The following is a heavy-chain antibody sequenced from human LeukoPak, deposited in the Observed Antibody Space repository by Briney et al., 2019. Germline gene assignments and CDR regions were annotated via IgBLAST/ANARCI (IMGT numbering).Heavy chain of an antibody. CDR1: GGSFSGYY. CDR3: AKGYSRVATSIDY. D-gene: IGHD5-12*01. V-gene: IGHV3-30*18. J-gene: IGHJ4*02. CDR2: ISYDGSNK. Sequence: PSETLSLTCAVYGGSFSGYYWSWIRQAPGKGLEWVAVISYDGSNKYYADSVKGRFTISRDNSKNTLYPQMNSLRAEDTAVYYCAKGYSRVATSIDYWGQGTLVTVSS.